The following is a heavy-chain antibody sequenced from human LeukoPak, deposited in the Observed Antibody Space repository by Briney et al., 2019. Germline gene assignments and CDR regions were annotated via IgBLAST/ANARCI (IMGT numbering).Heavy chain of an antibody. CDR3: ARHLSGVTGYTYGRGIDY. CDR2: IKKDGSEK. J-gene: IGHJ4*02. CDR1: AFTFSSYS. Sequence: GGSLRLSCVASAFTFSSYSMNWVRQAPGKGLEWVANIKKDGSEKYYVDSVKGRFTISRDNAKTSLYLQMISLRAEDTAVYYCARHLSGVTGYTYGRGIDYWSQGTLVTVSS. D-gene: IGHD5-18*01. V-gene: IGHV3-7*01.